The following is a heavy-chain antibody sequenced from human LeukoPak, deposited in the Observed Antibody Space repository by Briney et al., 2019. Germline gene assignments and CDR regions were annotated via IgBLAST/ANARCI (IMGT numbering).Heavy chain of an antibody. CDR2: IYSGGST. J-gene: IGHJ2*01. Sequence: GGSLRLSCAASGFTVSSNYMSWVRQAPGKGLEWVSVIYSGGSTYYADSVKGRFTISRDNSKNTLYLQMNSLRAEDTAVYYCARVPYRAAALWYFDLWGRGTLVTVSS. D-gene: IGHD6-13*01. CDR1: GFTVSSNY. V-gene: IGHV3-66*01. CDR3: ARVPYRAAALWYFDL.